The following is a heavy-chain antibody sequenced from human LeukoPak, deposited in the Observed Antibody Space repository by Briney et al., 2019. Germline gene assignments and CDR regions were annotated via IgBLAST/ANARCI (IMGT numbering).Heavy chain of an antibody. V-gene: IGHV3-33*01. CDR3: ARDQNYYGSGSYYGVDY. CDR1: GFTFSSYG. D-gene: IGHD3-10*01. Sequence: GGSLSLSCAASGFTFSSYGMHWVRQAPGKGLEWVAVIWYDGSNKYYADSVKGRFTISRDNSKNTLYLQMNSLRAEDTAVYYCARDQNYYGSGSYYGVDYWGQGTLVTVSS. CDR2: IWYDGSNK. J-gene: IGHJ4*02.